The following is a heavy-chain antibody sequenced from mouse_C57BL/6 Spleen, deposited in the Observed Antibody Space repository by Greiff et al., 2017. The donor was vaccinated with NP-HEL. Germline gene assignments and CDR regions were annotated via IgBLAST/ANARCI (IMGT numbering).Heavy chain of an antibody. D-gene: IGHD2-4*01. CDR1: GYTFTDYE. CDR2: IDPETGGT. CDR3: TMASYDYRFAY. J-gene: IGHJ3*01. Sequence: QVQLQQSGAELVRPGASVTLSCKASGYTFTDYEMHWVKQTPVHGLEWIGAIDPETGGTAYNQKFKGKAILTADKSSSTAYMELRSLTSEDSAVYYCTMASYDYRFAYWGQGTLVTVSA. V-gene: IGHV1-15*01.